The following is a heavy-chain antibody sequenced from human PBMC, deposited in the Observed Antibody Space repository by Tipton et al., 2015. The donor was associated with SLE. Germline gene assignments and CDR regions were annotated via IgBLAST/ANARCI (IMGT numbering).Heavy chain of an antibody. CDR2: IYYSGST. CDR1: GGSISSSSYY. CDR3: ARLGVISYCFDY. Sequence: TLSLTCTVSGGSISSSSYYWGWIRQPPGKGLEWIGSIYYSGSTSYNPSLKSRVTISVDTSKNQFSLKLSSVAAADTAVYYCARLGVISYCFDYWGQGTLVTVSS. D-gene: IGHD2-21*01. V-gene: IGHV4-39*07. J-gene: IGHJ4*02.